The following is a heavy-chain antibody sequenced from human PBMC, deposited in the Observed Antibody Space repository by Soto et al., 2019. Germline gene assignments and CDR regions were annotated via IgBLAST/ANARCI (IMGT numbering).Heavy chain of an antibody. V-gene: IGHV4-4*07. J-gene: IGHJ4*02. CDR3: TRDGMTTGDT. Sequence: PSETLSFTCLVSGVSVSSYTWSWVRQPANKGLEWIGRVFSSVSATYSPSLKSRVRISMDTPENRISLKLDSVTAADAGVYYCTRDGMTTGDTWGPGTLVTVSS. CDR1: GVSVSSYT. D-gene: IGHD2-21*02. CDR2: VFSSVSA.